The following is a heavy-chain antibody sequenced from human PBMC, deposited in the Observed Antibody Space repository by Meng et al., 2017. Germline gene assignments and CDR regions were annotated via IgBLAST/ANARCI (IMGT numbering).Heavy chain of an antibody. J-gene: IGHJ4*02. CDR2: IYPRKCT. V-gene: IGHV4-4*02. Sequence: QVDRQEAGTGLRDSSGTLSLTCPVSGRSRSGRNWWRGVGGPPGKGLEWIGKIYPRKCTNYNPTPKSRFTISVDKSMNQLTLKLSSVTSADTAVYYGESDGRSYYWGQGTLVTVSS. CDR3: ESDGRSYY. CDR1: GRSRSGRNW.